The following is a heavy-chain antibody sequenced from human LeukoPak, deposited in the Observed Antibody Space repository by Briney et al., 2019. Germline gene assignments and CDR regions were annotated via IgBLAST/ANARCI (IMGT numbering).Heavy chain of an antibody. D-gene: IGHD3-10*01. J-gene: IGHJ4*02. V-gene: IGHV4-59*08. CDR2: IYYSGST. CDR1: GDSISSYY. CDR3: ARLDYGSGSYVDY. Sequence: SATLSLTCTVSGDSISSYYWSWIRQPPGKGLEWIGYIYYSGSTNYNPSLKSRVTISVDTSKNQFSLKLSSVTAADTAVYFCARLDYGSGSYVDYWGQGTLVTVSS.